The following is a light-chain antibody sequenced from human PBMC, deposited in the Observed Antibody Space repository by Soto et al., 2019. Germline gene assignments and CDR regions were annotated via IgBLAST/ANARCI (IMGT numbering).Light chain of an antibody. CDR1: QSIRTN. V-gene: IGKV3-15*01. Sequence: EIELTQSPATLSVSAGGTVTLSCRASQSIRTNVAWYQQIPGQAPRLLVYGASTRATGVPARLSGSGSGIEFTLTIISLQSEDSAFYYCHQYFNWPLTFTFGPGTKVQIK. J-gene: IGKJ1*01. CDR2: GAS. CDR3: HQYFNWPLTFT.